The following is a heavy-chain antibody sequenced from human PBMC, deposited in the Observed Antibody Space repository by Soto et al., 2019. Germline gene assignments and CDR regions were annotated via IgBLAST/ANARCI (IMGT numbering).Heavy chain of an antibody. CDR2: ISSSSSII. Sequence: RRLSCVASGFTFSSYSMNWVRQAPGKGLEWVSYISSSSSIIYYADSVKGRFTISRDYAKNSLYLQMNSLRDEDTAVYYCARDRYGGYASDYWGQGTLVTVS. CDR1: GFTFSSYS. V-gene: IGHV3-48*02. CDR3: ARDRYGGYASDY. D-gene: IGHD4-17*01. J-gene: IGHJ4*02.